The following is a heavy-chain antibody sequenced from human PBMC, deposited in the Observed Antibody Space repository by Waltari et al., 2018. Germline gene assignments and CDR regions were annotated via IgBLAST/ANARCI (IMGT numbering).Heavy chain of an antibody. CDR2: IIPIFGTA. Sequence: QVQLVQSGAEVKKPGSSVKVSCKASGGTFSSYAISWVRQAPGQGLEWMGGIIPIFGTANYAQKFQGRVTITADESTSTAYMELSSLRSEDTAVYYCAKGDDIAAAAPFDYWGQGTLVTVSS. D-gene: IGHD6-13*01. V-gene: IGHV1-69*01. CDR3: AKGDDIAAAAPFDY. J-gene: IGHJ4*02. CDR1: GGTFSSYA.